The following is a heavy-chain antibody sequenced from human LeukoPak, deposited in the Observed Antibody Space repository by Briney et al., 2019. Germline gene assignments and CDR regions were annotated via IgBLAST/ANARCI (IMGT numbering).Heavy chain of an antibody. CDR2: ISYDGSNK. CDR1: GFTFSSYE. D-gene: IGHD6-6*01. CDR3: ARSIAARRDYYYMDV. Sequence: PGGSLRLSCAASGFTFSSYEMNWVRQAPGKGLEWVAVISYDGSNKYYADSVKGRFTISRDNSKNTLYLQMNSLRAEDTAVYYCARSIAARRDYYYMDVWGKGTTVTVSS. J-gene: IGHJ6*03. V-gene: IGHV3-30*01.